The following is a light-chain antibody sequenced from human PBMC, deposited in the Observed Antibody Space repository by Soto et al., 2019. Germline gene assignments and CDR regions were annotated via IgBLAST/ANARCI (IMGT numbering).Light chain of an antibody. V-gene: IGKV3-20*01. CDR1: QSVSSSH. J-gene: IGKJ1*01. CDR2: DTS. Sequence: EIVLTQSPGPLSLSPGERATLSCRASQSVSSSHLGWYQQKPGQAPRLLIYDTSSRATGIPERFSGSGSETDFTLIISRLEPEYFAVYYCQQYETSSWTFGQRSKLE. CDR3: QQYETSSWT.